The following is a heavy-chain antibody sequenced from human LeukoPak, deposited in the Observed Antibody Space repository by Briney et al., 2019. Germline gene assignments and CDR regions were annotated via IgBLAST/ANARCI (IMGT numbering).Heavy chain of an antibody. D-gene: IGHD5-18*01. CDR3: ARVNRGYSYGALDY. CDR2: MNPNSGNT. CDR1: GYTFTSYD. V-gene: IGHV1-8*01. Sequence: GASVKVSCKASGYTFTSYDISWVRQATGQGLGWMGWMNPNSGNTGYAQKFQGRVTMTRNTSISTAYMELSSLRSEDTAVYYCARVNRGYSYGALDYWGQGTLVTVSS. J-gene: IGHJ4*02.